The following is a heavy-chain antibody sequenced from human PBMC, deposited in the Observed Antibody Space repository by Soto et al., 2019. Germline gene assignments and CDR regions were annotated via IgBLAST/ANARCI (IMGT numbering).Heavy chain of an antibody. CDR2: IYSGGST. J-gene: IGHJ6*02. V-gene: IGHV3-53*01. CDR1: GFTVSSNY. CDR3: ARSPDFWSGFGTPPGANGMDV. Sequence: GGSLRLSCAASGFTVSSNYITLFRHSPFKWLEWVSFIYSGGSTYYADTVKGRFTISRDISKNTLYLQMSSLRAEDTAVYYCARSPDFWSGFGTPPGANGMDVWGQGTTVTVSS. D-gene: IGHD3-3*01.